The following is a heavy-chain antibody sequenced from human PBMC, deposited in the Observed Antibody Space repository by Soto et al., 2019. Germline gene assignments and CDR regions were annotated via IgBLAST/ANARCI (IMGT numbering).Heavy chain of an antibody. Sequence: EVQLLESGGGLVQPGGSLRLSCAASGFTFSNYAMSWVRQAPGTGLKWVSTISGSGDDTYYADSVKGRFTISRDNSKSTLYVQISSLSAEDTDVFYWASGGYSRGWSFDYWGQGTLVTVSS. CDR3: ASGGYSRGWSFDY. CDR1: GFTFSNYA. CDR2: ISGSGDDT. D-gene: IGHD6-19*01. J-gene: IGHJ4*02. V-gene: IGHV3-23*01.